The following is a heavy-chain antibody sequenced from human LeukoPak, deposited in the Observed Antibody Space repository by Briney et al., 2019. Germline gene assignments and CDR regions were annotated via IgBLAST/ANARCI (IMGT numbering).Heavy chain of an antibody. Sequence: PGGSLRLSCSASGFTFSIHYMSWVRQAPGKGLEWVANIKQDGGETYYVDSVKGRFTISRDNARNSLYLQMNNLRVEDTAVYYCARQSHRAEQYYFDYWGQGTLVTVSS. CDR1: GFTFSIHY. CDR3: ARQSHRAEQYYFDY. J-gene: IGHJ4*02. CDR2: IKQDGGET. D-gene: IGHD1-26*01. V-gene: IGHV3-7*01.